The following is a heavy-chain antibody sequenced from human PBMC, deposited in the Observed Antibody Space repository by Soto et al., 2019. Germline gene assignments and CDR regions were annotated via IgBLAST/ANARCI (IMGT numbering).Heavy chain of an antibody. V-gene: IGHV3-23*01. CDR1: GFIFSTSA. CDR2: ISVSGGRI. J-gene: IGHJ4*02. CDR3: AKEACGTECFSHFDY. D-gene: IGHD2-21*01. Sequence: EVQLLESGGGLVQPGGSLRLSCAASGFIFSTSAMNWVRQAPGKGLEWVSSISVSGGRIYYADSVKGRFTISRDNSKNTLYLQMNSLRAEDTAVYYCAKEACGTECFSHFDYWGQGALVTVSS.